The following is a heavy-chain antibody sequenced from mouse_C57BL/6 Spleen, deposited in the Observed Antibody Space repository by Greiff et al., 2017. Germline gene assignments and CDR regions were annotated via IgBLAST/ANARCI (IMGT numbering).Heavy chain of an antibody. D-gene: IGHD2-4*01. Sequence: EVQLKESGPGLVKPSQSLSLTCSVTGYSITSGYYWNWIRQFPGNKLEWMGYISYDGSNNYNPSLKNRISITRDTSKNQFFLKLNSVTTEDTATYYCARDDYDDYFDYWGQGTTLTVSS. CDR3: ARDDYDDYFDY. J-gene: IGHJ2*01. V-gene: IGHV3-6*01. CDR2: ISYDGSN. CDR1: GYSITSGYY.